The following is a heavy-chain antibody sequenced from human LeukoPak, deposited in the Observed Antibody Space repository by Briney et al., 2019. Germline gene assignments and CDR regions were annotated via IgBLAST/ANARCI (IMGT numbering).Heavy chain of an antibody. J-gene: IGHJ4*02. D-gene: IGHD3-22*01. CDR1: GGSFSGYY. Sequence: SETLSLTCAVYGGSFSGYYWSWIRQPPGKGLEWIGEINHSGSTNYNPSLKSRVTISVDTSKNQFSLKLSSVTAADTALYYCAREQRADYYDSSGQYYFDYWGQGTLVTVSS. V-gene: IGHV4-34*01. CDR3: AREQRADYYDSSGQYYFDY. CDR2: INHSGST.